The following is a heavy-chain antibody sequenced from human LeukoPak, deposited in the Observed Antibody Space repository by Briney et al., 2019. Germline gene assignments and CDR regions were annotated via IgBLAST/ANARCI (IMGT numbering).Heavy chain of an antibody. D-gene: IGHD7-27*01. CDR3: ARHLGRTGDFDY. V-gene: IGHV4-39*01. J-gene: IGHJ4*02. CDR2: TYYSGST. Sequence: SETLSLTCTVSGGSISSTNSYWGWIRQPPGKGLEWIGSTYYSGSTYDNPSLKSRVTISVDTSKNQFSLKLSSVTAADTAVYYCARHLGRTGDFDYWGQGTLVTVSS. CDR1: GGSISSTNSY.